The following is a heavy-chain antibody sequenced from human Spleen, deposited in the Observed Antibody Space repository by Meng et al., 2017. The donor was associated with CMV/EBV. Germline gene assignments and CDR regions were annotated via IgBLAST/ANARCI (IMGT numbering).Heavy chain of an antibody. Sequence: TYAIPWVRQAPGQGLEWMGGIIPVFGSANYAQKFQGRLTITTDESTSTAYMELSSLRSEDTAVYYCARGRKRYCSSTSCLRYNWFDPWGQGTLVTVSS. D-gene: IGHD2-2*01. CDR2: IIPVFGSA. CDR1: TYA. CDR3: ARGRKRYCSSTSCLRYNWFDP. V-gene: IGHV1-69*05. J-gene: IGHJ5*02.